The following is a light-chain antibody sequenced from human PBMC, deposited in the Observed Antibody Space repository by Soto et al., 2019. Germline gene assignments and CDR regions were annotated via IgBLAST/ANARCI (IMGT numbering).Light chain of an antibody. CDR1: PSVLYHSDNKNY. V-gene: IGKV4-1*01. CDR2: WAS. J-gene: IGKJ4*01. Sequence: MTHITDSLAVPPGESAPTSCTPHPSVLYHSDNKNYLAWYQQKPGQPPKLLIYWASTRASGVPDRFSGSGSGTDFTLTISSLQSEDVAVYYCQQYYSTPLTIGGGAKVDI. CDR3: QQYYSTPLT.